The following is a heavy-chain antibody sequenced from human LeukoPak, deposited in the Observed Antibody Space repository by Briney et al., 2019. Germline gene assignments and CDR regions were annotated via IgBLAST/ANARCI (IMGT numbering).Heavy chain of an antibody. CDR1: GYTFTGYY. CDR3: ARDQKVGATPYFGMDV. CDR2: INPNSGGT. V-gene: IGHV1-2*02. Sequence: ASVKVSCKASGYTFTGYYMHWVRQAPGQGLEWMGWINPNSGGTNYAQKFQGRVTIIADKFTSTAYMELSSLRSEDTAVYYCARDQKVGATPYFGMDVWGQGTTVTVSS. J-gene: IGHJ6*02. D-gene: IGHD1-26*01.